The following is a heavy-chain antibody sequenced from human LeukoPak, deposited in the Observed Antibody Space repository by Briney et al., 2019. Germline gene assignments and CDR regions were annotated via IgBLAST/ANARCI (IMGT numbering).Heavy chain of an antibody. J-gene: IGHJ3*02. CDR3: ARDQGVTMVRGVLGAFDI. CDR2: MNPNSGNT. V-gene: IGHV1-8*01. D-gene: IGHD3-10*01. CDR1: GYTFTRYD. Sequence: ASVKVSCKASGYTFTRYDINWVRQATGQGLEWMGWMNPNSGNTGYAQKFQGRVTMTRNTSISTAYMELSSLRSEDTAVYYCARDQGVTMVRGVLGAFDIWGQGTMVTVSS.